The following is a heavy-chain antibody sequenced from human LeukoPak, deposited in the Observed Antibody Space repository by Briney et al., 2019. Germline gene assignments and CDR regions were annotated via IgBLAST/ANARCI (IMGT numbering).Heavy chain of an antibody. D-gene: IGHD3-22*01. CDR1: GYTFTSYD. V-gene: IGHV1-8*01. CDR3: ARGVLARRYYKNWFDP. CDR2: MNPNSGNT. Sequence: PWASVKVSCKASGYTFTSYDINWVRQATGQGLEWMGWMNPNSGNTGYAQKFQGRVTMTRNTSISTAYMELSSLRSEDTAVYYCARGVLARRYYKNWFDPWGQGTLVTVSS. J-gene: IGHJ5*02.